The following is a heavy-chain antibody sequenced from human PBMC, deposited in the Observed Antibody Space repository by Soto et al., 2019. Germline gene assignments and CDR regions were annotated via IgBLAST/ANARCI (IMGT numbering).Heavy chain of an antibody. V-gene: IGHV1-18*01. D-gene: IGHD2-2*02. J-gene: IGHJ6*03. Sequence: ASVKVSCKASCYTLSSYGISWVRQAPGQGVEWVGWISAYNGNTNYAQKLQGRVTMTTDTSTSTAYMELRSLRSDDTAVYYCARSGYCSSTSCYIHYYYYMDVWGKGTTVTVSS. CDR2: ISAYNGNT. CDR3: ARSGYCSSTSCYIHYYYYMDV. CDR1: CYTLSSYG.